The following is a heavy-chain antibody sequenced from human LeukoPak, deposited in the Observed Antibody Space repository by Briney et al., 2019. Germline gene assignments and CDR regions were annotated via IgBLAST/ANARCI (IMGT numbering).Heavy chain of an antibody. CDR3: TTGFYDFWSGYYRC. J-gene: IGHJ4*02. D-gene: IGHD3-3*01. Sequence: GGSLRLSCAASGFTFSNAWMSWVRQAPGKGLEWVGRIKSKTDGGTTDYAAPVKGRFTISRDDSKNTLYLQMNSLKTEDTAVYYCTTGFYDFWSGYYRCWGQGTLVTVSS. CDR2: IKSKTDGGTT. V-gene: IGHV3-15*01. CDR1: GFTFSNAW.